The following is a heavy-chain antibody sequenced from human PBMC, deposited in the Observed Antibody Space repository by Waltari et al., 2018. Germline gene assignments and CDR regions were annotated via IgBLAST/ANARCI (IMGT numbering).Heavy chain of an antibody. Sequence: DVQLVESGGGLMQPGGSLRLSCAVSGFTLRSYNMNWVRQAPGKGREWVSYISRGSDTIYYADSVKGRVTISRDNAQNSLYLEMNSLRGEDTAVYYCARVGPYSTSYYFDTWGQGTLVTVSS. CDR2: ISRGSDTI. CDR1: GFTLRSYN. J-gene: IGHJ4*01. CDR3: ARVGPYSTSYYFDT. V-gene: IGHV3-48*01. D-gene: IGHD6-13*01.